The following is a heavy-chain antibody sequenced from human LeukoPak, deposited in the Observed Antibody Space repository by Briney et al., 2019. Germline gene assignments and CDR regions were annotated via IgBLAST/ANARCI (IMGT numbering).Heavy chain of an antibody. J-gene: IGHJ4*02. CDR3: ARDVESGRGYYY. D-gene: IGHD2-15*01. V-gene: IGHV4-38-2*02. CDR2: IYHSGST. CDR1: DYSISTNYF. Sequence: SETLSLTCDVSDYSISTNYFWAWIRQPPGKGLEWIGSIYHSGSTYYNPSLKSRVTISVDTSKNQFSPKVSSVTAADTAVYYCARDVESGRGYYYWGQGILVTVSS.